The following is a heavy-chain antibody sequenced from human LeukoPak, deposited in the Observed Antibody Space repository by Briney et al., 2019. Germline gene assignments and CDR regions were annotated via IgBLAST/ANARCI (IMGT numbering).Heavy chain of an antibody. CDR2: INHSGST. D-gene: IGHD3-22*01. J-gene: IGHJ3*02. CDR3: ARVFFLDSSEDAFDI. Sequence: SETLSLTRAVYGGSFSGYYWSWIRQPPGKGLEWIGEINHSGSTNYNPSLKSRVTISVDTSKNQFSLKLSSVTAADTAVYYCARVFFLDSSEDAFDIWGQGTMVTVSS. CDR1: GGSFSGYY. V-gene: IGHV4-34*01.